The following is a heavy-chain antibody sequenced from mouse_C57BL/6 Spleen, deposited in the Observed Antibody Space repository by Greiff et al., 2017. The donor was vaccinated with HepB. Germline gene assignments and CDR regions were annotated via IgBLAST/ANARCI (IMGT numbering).Heavy chain of an antibody. Sequence: QVQLQQPGAELVKPGASVKLSCKASGYTFTSYWMHWVKQRPGQGLEWIGMIHPNSGSTNYNEKFKSKATLTVDKSSSTAYMQLSSLTSEDSAVYYCASEVYGNYRGFAYWGQGTLVTVSA. CDR1: GYTFTSYW. V-gene: IGHV1-64*01. D-gene: IGHD2-1*01. CDR2: IHPNSGST. CDR3: ASEVYGNYRGFAY. J-gene: IGHJ3*01.